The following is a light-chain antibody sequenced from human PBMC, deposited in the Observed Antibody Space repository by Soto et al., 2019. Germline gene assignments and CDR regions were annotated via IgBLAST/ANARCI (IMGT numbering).Light chain of an antibody. V-gene: IGLV2-14*01. CDR2: DVS. J-gene: IGLJ2*01. CDR1: SSDVGGYNY. CDR3: SSYTSSAYVV. Sequence: QSALTQPASVSGSPGQSITISCTGTSSDVGGYNYVSWCQQHPGKAPKLMIYDVSNRPSGVSNRFSGSKSGNTASLTISGLQAEYEADYYCSSYTSSAYVVFGGGTKVTVL.